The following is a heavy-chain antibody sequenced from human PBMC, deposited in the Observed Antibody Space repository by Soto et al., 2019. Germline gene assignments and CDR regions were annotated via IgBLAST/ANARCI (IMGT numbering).Heavy chain of an antibody. CDR3: ARTGNGYYPDSFDY. CDR1: GGSLTSYY. CDR2: IYYTGGT. V-gene: IGHV4-59*08. Sequence: QLQLQESGPGLVKPSETLSLTCTVSGGSLTSYYWSWVRQPPGKGLEWIGYIYYTGGTDYNPSLKSRVTLSVDTSTNKFSLKLSSVTAADTAVYYCARTGNGYYPDSFDYWGQGTLVSVSS. J-gene: IGHJ4*02. D-gene: IGHD3-3*01.